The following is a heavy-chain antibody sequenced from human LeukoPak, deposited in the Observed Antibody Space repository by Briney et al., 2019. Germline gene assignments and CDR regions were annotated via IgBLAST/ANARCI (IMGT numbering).Heavy chain of an antibody. CDR3: ARHLRGGTNYFDY. J-gene: IGHJ4*02. D-gene: IGHD1-1*01. CDR1: GGSISSYY. V-gene: IGHV4-39*01. CDR2: IYYSGST. Sequence: SETLSLTCTVSGGSISSYYWGWIRQPPGKGLEWIGSIYYSGSTYYNPSLKSRVTISVDTSKNQFSLKLSSVTAADTAVYYCARHLRGGTNYFDYWGPGTLVTVSS.